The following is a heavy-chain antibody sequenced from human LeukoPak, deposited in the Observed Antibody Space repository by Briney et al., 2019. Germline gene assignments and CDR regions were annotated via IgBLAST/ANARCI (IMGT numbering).Heavy chain of an antibody. V-gene: IGHV1-18*01. J-gene: IGHJ5*02. Sequence: ASVKVPCKASGYTFTSYGFSWGRQAPGQGLGWMGCIIAYNGNTNNEQRLQGRVTMTTDTSTSTAYMELRSLRSDDTAVYYCARDIVVVPAAIGAWFDPWGQGTLVTVSS. CDR1: GYTFTSYG. CDR2: IIAYNGNT. CDR3: ARDIVVVPAAIGAWFDP. D-gene: IGHD2-2*02.